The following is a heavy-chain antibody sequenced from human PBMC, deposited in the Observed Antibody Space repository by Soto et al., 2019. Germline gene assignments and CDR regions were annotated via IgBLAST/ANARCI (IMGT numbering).Heavy chain of an antibody. J-gene: IGHJ6*03. V-gene: IGHV6-1*01. CDR3: PGTTSHQWYYMDV. Sequence: QVQLQESGPGLVKPSQTLSLTCAISGDSVSSNSAAWNWIRLSPSRGLEWLARKYYRPRWYNDYAVSVRSRITVNPDTSKKQFALQLTSVTPADTAVYYCPGTTSHQWYYMDVWGKGTTVTVSS. CDR1: GDSVSSNSAA. CDR2: KYYRPRWYN. D-gene: IGHD1-7*01.